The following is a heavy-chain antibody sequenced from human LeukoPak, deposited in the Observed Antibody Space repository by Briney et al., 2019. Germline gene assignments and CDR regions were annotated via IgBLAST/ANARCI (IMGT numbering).Heavy chain of an antibody. V-gene: IGHV3-30*18. CDR2: ISYDGSNK. CDR1: GFTFSSYG. J-gene: IGHJ4*02. CDR3: AKSPYGSGSYYFDY. Sequence: GGSLRLSCAASGFTFSSYGMHWVRQAPGKGLEWVAVISYDGSNKYYADSVKGRFTISRDNSKNTLYLQMNSLRAEDTAVYYCAKSPYGSGSYYFDYWGQGTLVTVSS. D-gene: IGHD3-10*01.